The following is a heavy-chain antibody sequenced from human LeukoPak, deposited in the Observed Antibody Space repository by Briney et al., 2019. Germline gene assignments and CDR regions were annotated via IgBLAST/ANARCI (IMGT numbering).Heavy chain of an antibody. Sequence: SGGSLRLSCAASGFTFSSYAMHWVRQAPGKGLEWVAVISYDGSNKYYADSVKGRFTISRDNSKNTLYLQMNSLRAEDTAVYYCAKDSGTTKNYYYYYYVDVWGKGTTVTVSS. CDR3: AKDSGTTKNYYYYYYVDV. D-gene: IGHD1-1*01. CDR2: ISYDGSNK. CDR1: GFTFSSYA. V-gene: IGHV3-30-3*01. J-gene: IGHJ6*03.